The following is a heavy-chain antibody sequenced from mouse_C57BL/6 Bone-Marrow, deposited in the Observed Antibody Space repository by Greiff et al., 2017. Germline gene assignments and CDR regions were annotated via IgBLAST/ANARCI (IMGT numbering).Heavy chain of an antibody. Sequence: EVQLQQSGAELVRPGASVKLSCTASGFNIKDDYMHWVKQRPEQGLEWIGWIDPENGETEYASKFPGKATITADTASNTAYLQLCRLPSEDTAVYYCTTRGYYGSSSLYCYFDVWGTGTTVTVSS. J-gene: IGHJ1*03. CDR1: GFNIKDDY. V-gene: IGHV14-4*01. CDR3: TTRGYYGSSSLYCYFDV. D-gene: IGHD1-1*01. CDR2: IDPENGET.